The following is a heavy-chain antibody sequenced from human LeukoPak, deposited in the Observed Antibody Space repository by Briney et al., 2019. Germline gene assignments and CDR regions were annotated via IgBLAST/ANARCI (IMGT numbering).Heavy chain of an antibody. D-gene: IGHD2/OR15-2a*01. CDR2: IYSGGTT. CDR1: GFTVSTNY. CDR3: AKVREYYYYGMDV. V-gene: IGHV3-53*01. J-gene: IGHJ6*02. Sequence: PGGSLRLSCAASGFTVSTNYMSWVRQAPGKGLEWVSVIYSGGTTNYADSAKGRFTISGDNSKNTLYLQINSLRAEDTAVYYCAKVREYYYYGMDVWGQGTTVTVSS.